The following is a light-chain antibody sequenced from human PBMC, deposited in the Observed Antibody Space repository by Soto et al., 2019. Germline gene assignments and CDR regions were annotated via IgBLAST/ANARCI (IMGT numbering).Light chain of an antibody. CDR1: QSISSY. J-gene: IGKJ1*01. Sequence: DIQLTQSPSSLSASVGYRVTITCRASQSISSYLNWYQQKPGKAPKLLIYAASSLQSGVPSRFSGSGSGTDFTLTISSLQPEDFTIYFCQQSYTTPRTFGQGTKVEMK. V-gene: IGKV1-39*01. CDR2: AAS. CDR3: QQSYTTPRT.